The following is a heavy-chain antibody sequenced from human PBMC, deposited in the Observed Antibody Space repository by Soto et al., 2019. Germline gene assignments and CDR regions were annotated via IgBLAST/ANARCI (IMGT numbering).Heavy chain of an antibody. CDR3: ARDWTGDTCPCLDV. Sequence: EVQLLESGGGLVQPGGSLRLSCAAAGFTFSNYALTWVRQSPGKGLEWVSTFSGSGGRTYYADSVRGRFTISRDNSKNTLCLKMNSLRVEDTAIYYCARDWTGDTCPCLDVWGQGTTVSVSS. V-gene: IGHV3-23*01. J-gene: IGHJ6*02. CDR1: GFTFSNYA. CDR2: FSGSGGRT. D-gene: IGHD3-3*01.